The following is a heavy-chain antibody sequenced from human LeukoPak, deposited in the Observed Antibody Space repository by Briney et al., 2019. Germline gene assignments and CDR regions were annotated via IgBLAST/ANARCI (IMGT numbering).Heavy chain of an antibody. CDR2: INPNSGGT. D-gene: IGHD1-7*01. CDR3: ARDKELEVRGFYYYMDV. V-gene: IGHV1-2*02. J-gene: IGHJ6*03. CDR1: GYTFTGYY. Sequence: ASVKVSCKASGYTFTGYYMHWVRQAPGQGLEWMGWINPNSGGTRNAQKFQGRVTMTRDTSISTAYMELSRLRSDDTAVYYCARDKELEVRGFYYYMDVWGKGTTVTVSS.